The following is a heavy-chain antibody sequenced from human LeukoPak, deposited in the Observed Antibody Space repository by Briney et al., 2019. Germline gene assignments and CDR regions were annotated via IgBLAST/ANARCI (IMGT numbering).Heavy chain of an antibody. CDR3: ARDRAVRGAPAYYFDY. V-gene: IGHV3-7*01. CDR2: INQDGSEK. CDR1: GFPFSSHW. D-gene: IGHD3-10*01. Sequence: GGSLRLSCAASGFPFSSHWLSWFRQSPGKGLEWVAHINQDGSEKSYVDSVKGRFTISRDNARNSLYLQMNSLRAEDTAVYYCARDRAVRGAPAYYFDYWGQGTLVTVSS. J-gene: IGHJ4*02.